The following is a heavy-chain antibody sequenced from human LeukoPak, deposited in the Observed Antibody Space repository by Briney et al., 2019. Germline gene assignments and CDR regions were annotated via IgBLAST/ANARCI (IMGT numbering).Heavy chain of an antibody. V-gene: IGHV3-23*01. D-gene: IGHD6-19*01. CDR2: ISGCGGGT. CDR1: GFTFSSYA. Sequence: GGSLRLSCGASGFTFSSYAVSWVRQAPGKGLEWVSAISGCGGGTYYADSVKGRFTISRDNSKNTVYLQMNSLSTDDTAVYYCAKTTAGYSSGRYPGWPVDYWGQGTLVTVSS. J-gene: IGHJ4*02. CDR3: AKTTAGYSSGRYPGWPVDY.